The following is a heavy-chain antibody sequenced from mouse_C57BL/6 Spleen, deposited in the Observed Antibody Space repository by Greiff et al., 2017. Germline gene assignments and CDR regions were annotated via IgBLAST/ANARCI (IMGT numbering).Heavy chain of an antibody. Sequence: VQLQQSGAELARPGASVKLSCKASGYTFTSYGISWVKQRTGQGLEWIGEIYPRSGNTYYNEKFKGKATLTADKSSSTAYMELRSLTSEDSAVYFCASYGSSWWFAYWGQGTLVTVSA. J-gene: IGHJ3*01. V-gene: IGHV1-81*01. CDR2: IYPRSGNT. CDR3: ASYGSSWWFAY. CDR1: GYTFTSYG. D-gene: IGHD1-1*01.